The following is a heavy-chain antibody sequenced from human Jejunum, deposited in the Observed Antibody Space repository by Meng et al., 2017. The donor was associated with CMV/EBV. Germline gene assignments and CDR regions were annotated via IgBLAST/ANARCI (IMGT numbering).Heavy chain of an antibody. J-gene: IGHJ5*02. V-gene: IGHV3-30-3*01. D-gene: IGHD4/OR15-4a*01. CDR2: ISYDGTNK. CDR3: ASDYGGFDP. Sequence: VGSCGGLVQHGGCLGLSGATPGLTFSRYTMHWVRQAPGQGLEWLAIISYDGTNKYYADSLKGRFTISRDNSKNTAFLQMNSLRPDDTGVYYCASDYGGFDPWGQGTLVTVSS. CDR1: GLTFSRYT.